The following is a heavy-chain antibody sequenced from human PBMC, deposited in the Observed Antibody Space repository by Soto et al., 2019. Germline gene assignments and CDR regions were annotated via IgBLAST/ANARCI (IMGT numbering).Heavy chain of an antibody. J-gene: IGHJ6*02. V-gene: IGHV1-18*01. Sequence: QVQLVQSGAEVKKPGASVKVSCKSSGYPFTHYGITWVRQAPGQGLEWMGWISPFNGNTNYGQTLQGRVTLTTDTSTSTVYMERSSLRSDDTAVYYCARDQSFDRSYYYGIDVWGQGTTVTVSS. CDR1: GYPFTHYG. CDR2: ISPFNGNT. CDR3: ARDQSFDRSYYYGIDV. D-gene: IGHD3-10*01.